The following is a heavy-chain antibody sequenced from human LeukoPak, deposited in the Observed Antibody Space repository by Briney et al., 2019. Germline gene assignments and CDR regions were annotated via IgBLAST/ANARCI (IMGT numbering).Heavy chain of an antibody. CDR3: AKDTQRGSYGY. V-gene: IGHV3-23*01. CDR2: IDGSGVTT. J-gene: IGHJ4*02. Sequence: PGGSLRLSCAASGFTFNIYVMSWVRQAPGKGLEWVSDIDGSGVTTYYADSVQGRFTISRDNSKNTLYLQMNSLRAEDTAVYYCAKDTQRGSYGYWGKGTLVTV. D-gene: IGHD1-26*01. CDR1: GFTFNIYV.